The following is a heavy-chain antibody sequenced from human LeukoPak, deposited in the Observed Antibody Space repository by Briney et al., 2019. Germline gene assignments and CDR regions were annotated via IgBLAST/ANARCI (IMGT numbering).Heavy chain of an antibody. V-gene: IGHV3-33*06. CDR2: IWYDGSNK. J-gene: IGHJ3*02. CDR3: AKDLLYGGNSDAFDI. CDR1: GFTFSSYG. Sequence: PGGSLRPSCAASGFTFSSYGMHWVRQAPGKGLEWVAVIWYDGSNKYYADSVKGRFTISRDNSKNTLYLQMNSLRAEDTAVYYCAKDLLYGGNSDAFDIWGQGTMVTVSS. D-gene: IGHD4-23*01.